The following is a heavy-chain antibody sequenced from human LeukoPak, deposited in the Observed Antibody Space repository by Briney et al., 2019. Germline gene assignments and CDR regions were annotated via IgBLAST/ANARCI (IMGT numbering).Heavy chain of an antibody. D-gene: IGHD3-9*01. CDR1: VGFISSGGYY. Sequence: SQSLSLICTVSVGFISSGGYYWGWVRQHRGKGLEWVGYIYYSGSTYYNTSLKSRVTISVDTSKNQFSLKLSSVTAADTAVYYCAREAHYDILTGPRAFDIWGQGTMVTVSS. CDR2: IYYSGST. V-gene: IGHV4-31*03. J-gene: IGHJ3*02. CDR3: AREAHYDILTGPRAFDI.